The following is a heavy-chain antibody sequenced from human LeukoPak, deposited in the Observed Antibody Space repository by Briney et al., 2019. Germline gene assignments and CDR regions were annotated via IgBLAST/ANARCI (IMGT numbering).Heavy chain of an antibody. D-gene: IGHD2-8*02. J-gene: IGHJ4*02. CDR3: ARTGGTIDY. CDR2: IYYSGST. CDR1: GVSISSSNYS. Sequence: SETLSLTCTASGVSISSSNYSWVWIRQPPGKGLEWIGYIYYSGSTYYNPSLKSRVTISVDTSKNQFSLKLNSVTAADTAVYYCARTGGTIDYWGQGTLVTVSS. V-gene: IGHV4-30-4*08.